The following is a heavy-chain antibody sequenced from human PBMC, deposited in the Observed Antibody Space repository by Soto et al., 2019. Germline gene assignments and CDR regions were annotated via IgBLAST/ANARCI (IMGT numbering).Heavy chain of an antibody. J-gene: IGHJ4*02. CDR2: ISGSGGST. D-gene: IGHD3-22*01. V-gene: IGHV3-23*01. CDR3: AKDLLQQSDY. CDR1: GFTFSSYA. Sequence: VGSLRLSCAASGFTFSSYAMSWVRQAPGKGLEWVSAISGSGGSTYYADSVKGRFTISRDNSKNTLYPQMNSLRAEDTAVYYCAKDLLQQSDYWGQGTLVTVSS.